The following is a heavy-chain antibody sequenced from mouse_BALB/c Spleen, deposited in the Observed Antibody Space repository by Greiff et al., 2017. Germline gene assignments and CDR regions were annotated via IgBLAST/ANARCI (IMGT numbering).Heavy chain of an antibody. CDR3: ARYGYSSFDY. Sequence: EVQRVESGGGLVQPGGSRKLSCAASGFTFSSFGMHWVRQAPEKGLEWVAYISSGSSTIYYADTVKGRFTISRDNPKNTLFLQMTSLRSEDTAMYYCARYGYSSFDYWGQGTTLTVSS. V-gene: IGHV5-17*02. CDR1: GFTFSSFG. J-gene: IGHJ2*01. D-gene: IGHD2-2*01. CDR2: ISSGSSTI.